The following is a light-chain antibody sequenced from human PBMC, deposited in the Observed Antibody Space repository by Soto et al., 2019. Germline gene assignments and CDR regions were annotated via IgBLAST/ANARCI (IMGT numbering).Light chain of an antibody. V-gene: IGKV1-5*01. J-gene: IGKJ1*01. Sequence: DIQMTQSPSTLSASVGDRVTITCRASQSISSWLAWYQQKPGKAPKLLIYDASSLESGVPSRFSGSGSATEMTLTISSLQPDDFATDYCQQYISYSPWTFGQGTKVEIK. CDR1: QSISSW. CDR2: DAS. CDR3: QQYISYSPWT.